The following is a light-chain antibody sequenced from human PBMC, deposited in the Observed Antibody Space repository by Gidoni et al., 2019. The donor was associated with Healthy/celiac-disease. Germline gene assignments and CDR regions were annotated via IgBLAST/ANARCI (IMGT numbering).Light chain of an antibody. CDR1: NIGSKS. V-gene: IGLV3-21*03. J-gene: IGLJ1*01. Sequence: SYVLTQPPSVSVAPGKTARITWGGNNIGSKSVHWYQQKQGQAPVLVVDDDSDRPSGIPERFSGSNSGNTATLTISRVEAGDEADYYCQVWDSSSDHYVFGTGTKVTVL. CDR3: QVWDSSSDHYV. CDR2: DDS.